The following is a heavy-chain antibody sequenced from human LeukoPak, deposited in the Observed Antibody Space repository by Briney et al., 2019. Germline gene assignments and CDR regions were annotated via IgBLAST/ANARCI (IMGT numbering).Heavy chain of an antibody. D-gene: IGHD2-2*01. CDR1: GFTFSDYY. Sequence: GGSLGLSCAASGFTFSDYYMSWIRQAPGKGLEWVSYISSSGSTIYYADSVKGRFTISRDNAKNSLYLQMNSLRAEDTAVYYCARVWEPAAPFDPWGQGTLVTISS. J-gene: IGHJ5*02. CDR2: ISSSGSTI. V-gene: IGHV3-11*01. CDR3: ARVWEPAAPFDP.